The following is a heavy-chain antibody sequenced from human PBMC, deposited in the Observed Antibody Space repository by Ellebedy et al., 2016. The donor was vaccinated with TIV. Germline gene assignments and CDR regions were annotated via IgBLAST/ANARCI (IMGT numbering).Heavy chain of an antibody. CDR1: GYTFTGYY. V-gene: IGHV1-2*02. Sequence: ASVKVSCXASGYTFTGYYMHWVRQAPGQGLEWMGWINPNSGGTNYAQKFQGRVTMTRDTSISTAYMELSSLRSEDTAVYYCARGLGGDYGNNWFDPWGQGTLVTVSS. J-gene: IGHJ5*02. CDR3: ARGLGGDYGNNWFDP. D-gene: IGHD4-17*01. CDR2: INPNSGGT.